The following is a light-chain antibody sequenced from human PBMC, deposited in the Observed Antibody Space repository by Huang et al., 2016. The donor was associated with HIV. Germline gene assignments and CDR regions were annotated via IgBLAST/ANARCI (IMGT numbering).Light chain of an antibody. CDR3: MQGSRWPWT. CDR1: QSLVYSDGRTY. V-gene: IGKV2-30*01. J-gene: IGKJ1*01. CDR2: KVV. Sequence: DVVMTQSPLSLPVTLGQPASISCRSSQSLVYSDGRTYLNLFQQRPGQSPRLLIYKVVNLDSGVPDRFSGSGSGTEFTLKISRVEAEDVGIYYCMQGSRWPWTFGQGTKVEIK.